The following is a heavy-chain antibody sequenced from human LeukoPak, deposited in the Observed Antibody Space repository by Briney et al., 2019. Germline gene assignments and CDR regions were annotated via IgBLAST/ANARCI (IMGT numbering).Heavy chain of an antibody. J-gene: IGHJ4*02. Sequence: ASVKVSCKASGYTFTGYYMHWVRQAPGQGLEWMGWINPNSGGTNYAQKFQGRVTMTRDTSISTAYMELSRLRSDDTAVYYCARPSIVGATYYFDYWGRGTLVTVSS. D-gene: IGHD1-26*01. V-gene: IGHV1-2*02. CDR1: GYTFTGYY. CDR2: INPNSGGT. CDR3: ARPSIVGATYYFDY.